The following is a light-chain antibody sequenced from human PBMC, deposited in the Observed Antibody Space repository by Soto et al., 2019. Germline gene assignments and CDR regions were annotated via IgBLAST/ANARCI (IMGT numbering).Light chain of an antibody. CDR2: DAS. CDR3: QQYNNWPLT. J-gene: IGKJ4*01. CDR1: QSVDND. Sequence: EIAMTQSPATLSVSPGDRATLSCRASQSVDNDLAWYQQKPGQPPRLLIYDASTRATGIPARFSGSQSGTEFTLTISSLLSADCAVYSCQQYNNWPLTFGGGNKVEIK. V-gene: IGKV3D-15*01.